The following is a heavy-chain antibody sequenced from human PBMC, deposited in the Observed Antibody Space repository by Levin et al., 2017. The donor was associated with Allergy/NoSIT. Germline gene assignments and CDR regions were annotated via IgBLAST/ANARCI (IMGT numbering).Heavy chain of an antibody. Sequence: RASVKVSCAASGFTFSSYWMSWVRQAPGKGLEWVANIKEDGSEKNYVDSVKGRFTISRDNAKKSLYLQMNSLRAEDTSVYYCARDRPYGSYDYWGQGTLVTVSS. D-gene: IGHD2-15*01. CDR3: ARDRPYGSYDY. V-gene: IGHV3-7*01. CDR2: IKEDGSEK. CDR1: GFTFSSYW. J-gene: IGHJ4*02.